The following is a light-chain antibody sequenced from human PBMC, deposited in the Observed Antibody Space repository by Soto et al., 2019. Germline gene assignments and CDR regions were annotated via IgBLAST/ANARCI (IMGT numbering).Light chain of an antibody. Sequence: DIQMTQSPSSVSASVGDRVTITCRASQDINSWLAWYQQKPGKAPNLLIYAASSLQSGVPSRFSGSGSATDFTLNISSLQPADFAAYYCQQTNSFPLTFGGGTKVEIK. CDR1: QDINSW. CDR2: AAS. J-gene: IGKJ4*01. CDR3: QQTNSFPLT. V-gene: IGKV1-12*01.